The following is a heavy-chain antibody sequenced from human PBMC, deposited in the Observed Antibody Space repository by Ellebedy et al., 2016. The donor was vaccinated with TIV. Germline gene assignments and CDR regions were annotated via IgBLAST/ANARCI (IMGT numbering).Heavy chain of an antibody. CDR1: GGSFSGYY. J-gene: IGHJ6*02. CDR3: ARTLRYFDWLAPSGMDV. CDR2: INHSGST. V-gene: IGHV4-34*01. Sequence: SETLSLTCAVYGGSFSGYYWSWIRQPPGQGLEWIGEINHSGSTNYNPSLKSRVILSVDSSKSQFSLKLSSVTAADTAVYYCARTLRYFDWLAPSGMDVWGQGTTVTVSS. D-gene: IGHD3-9*01.